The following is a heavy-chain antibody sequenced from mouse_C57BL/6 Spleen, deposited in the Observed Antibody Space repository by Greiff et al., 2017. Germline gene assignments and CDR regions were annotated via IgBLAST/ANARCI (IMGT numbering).Heavy chain of an antibody. CDR1: GYSITSGYY. Sequence: EVQLVESGPGLVKPSQSLSLTCSVTGYSITSGYYWNWIRQFPGNKLEWMGYISYDGSNNYNPSLKNRISITRDTSKNQFFLKLNSVTTEDTATYYCASLGTGTEGGFDYWGQGTTLTVSS. D-gene: IGHD4-1*01. V-gene: IGHV3-6*01. J-gene: IGHJ2*01. CDR2: ISYDGSN. CDR3: ASLGTGTEGGFDY.